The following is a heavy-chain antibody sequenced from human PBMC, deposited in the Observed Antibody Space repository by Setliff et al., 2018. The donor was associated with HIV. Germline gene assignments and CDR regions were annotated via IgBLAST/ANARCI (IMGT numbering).Heavy chain of an antibody. Sequence: SETLSLTCTVSGGSITGYYWSWVRQPPGKGLEWIGYTFYSGTTNYSPSLNSRATISVDTSKNSFSLRLSSVTAADTAVYYCARVNALIRAPFDYWGQGALVTVSS. CDR2: TFYSGTT. CDR1: GGSITGYY. V-gene: IGHV4-59*01. J-gene: IGHJ4*02. CDR3: ARVNALIRAPFDY.